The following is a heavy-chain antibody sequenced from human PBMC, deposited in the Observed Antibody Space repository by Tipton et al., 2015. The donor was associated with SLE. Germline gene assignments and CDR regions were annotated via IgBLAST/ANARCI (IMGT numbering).Heavy chain of an antibody. V-gene: IGHV1-69*01. CDR1: GGIFSTYA. CDR3: ASTVSTGHCYYGMDV. D-gene: IGHD3-16*01. J-gene: IGHJ6*02. CDR2: IIPISGTP. Sequence: QSGPEVKKPGSSVKVSCMASGGIFSTYATSWVRQAPGQGLEWMGGIIPISGTPNYAQKFQARVTITADESTSTAYMELRSLRSEDTAVYYCASTVSTGHCYYGMDVWGQGTTVTVSS.